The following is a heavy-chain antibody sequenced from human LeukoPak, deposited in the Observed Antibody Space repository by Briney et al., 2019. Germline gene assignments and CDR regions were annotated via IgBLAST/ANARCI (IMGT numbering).Heavy chain of an antibody. V-gene: IGHV3-30*03. J-gene: IGHJ4*02. CDR1: GFTFSSYG. CDR2: ISYDGSNK. D-gene: IGHD3-10*01. Sequence: GGSLRLSCAASGFTFSSYGMHWVRQAPGKGLEWVAVISYDGSNKYYADSVKGRFTISRDNSKNTLYLQMNSLRAEDTAVYYCAIGPHYYGLGSLIPPPLDYWGQGTLVTVSS. CDR3: AIGPHYYGLGSLIPPPLDY.